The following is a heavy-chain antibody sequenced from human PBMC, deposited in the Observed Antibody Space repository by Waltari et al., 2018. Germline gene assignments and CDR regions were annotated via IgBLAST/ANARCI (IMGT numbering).Heavy chain of an antibody. CDR1: GYSMRRGYY. J-gene: IGHJ3*02. CDR3: VAVKEYYYDGSGDDAFET. CDR2: IYQSGSS. Sequence: QVQLQESGPGLAKSSETLSLTCDVSGYSMRRGYYWGWIRQPPRKGLEWFASIYQSGSSYYKPSLRSRVTISVDTSRNQFSPEMTSVTATDTATYYCVAVKEYYYDGSGDDAFETWGQGTLVTVSS. D-gene: IGHD3-22*01. V-gene: IGHV4-38-2*01.